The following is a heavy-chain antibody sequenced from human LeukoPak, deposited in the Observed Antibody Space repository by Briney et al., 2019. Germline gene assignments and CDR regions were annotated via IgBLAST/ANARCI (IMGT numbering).Heavy chain of an antibody. Sequence: SETLSLTCALYGGSFRSYYWTWIRQPPGRGLEGIWEINHSGSTNCNPSLRSRVTMSVDTSKNQYSLKLRTVTAADTAVYSCVRPALGSGSPLGSWSQGTLVTVSS. J-gene: IGHJ5*02. D-gene: IGHD3-10*01. CDR2: INHSGST. V-gene: IGHV4-34*01. CDR1: GGSFRSYY. CDR3: VRPALGSGSPLGS.